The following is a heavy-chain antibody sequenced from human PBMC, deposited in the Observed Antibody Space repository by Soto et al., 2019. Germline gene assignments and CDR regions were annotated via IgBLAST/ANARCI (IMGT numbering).Heavy chain of an antibody. J-gene: IGHJ4*02. V-gene: IGHV3-21*01. Sequence: PGGSLRLSCAASGFTFSSYSMNWVRQAPEKGLEWVSSISSSSSYIYYADSVKGRFTISRDNAKNSLYLQMNSLRAEDTAVYYCARARTVAVADEAFNYWGQGTLVTVSS. CDR2: ISSSSSYI. D-gene: IGHD6-19*01. CDR3: ARARTVAVADEAFNY. CDR1: GFTFSSYS.